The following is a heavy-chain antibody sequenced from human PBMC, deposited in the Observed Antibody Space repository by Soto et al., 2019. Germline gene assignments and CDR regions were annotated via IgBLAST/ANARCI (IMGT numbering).Heavy chain of an antibody. CDR1: GGTFSSYA. D-gene: IGHD2-2*02. Sequence: SVKVSCKASGGTFSSYAISWVRQAPGQGLEWMGGIIPIFGTANYAQKFQGRVTITADKSTSKAYMELSSLRSEDTAVYYCARGCSSTSCYRFFDYWGQGTLVTVSS. V-gene: IGHV1-69*06. CDR3: ARGCSSTSCYRFFDY. J-gene: IGHJ4*02. CDR2: IIPIFGTA.